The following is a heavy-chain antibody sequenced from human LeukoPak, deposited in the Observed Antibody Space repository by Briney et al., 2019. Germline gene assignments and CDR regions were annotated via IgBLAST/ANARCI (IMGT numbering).Heavy chain of an antibody. Sequence: GGSLRLSCAASGFTFSSYWMHWVRQAPGKGLVWVSRINRDGSSIRYAHSVKRRFTISRDNDKNTLYLQMNSLRPENTVVDYFASDLDITMSHDYWGQGTLATVSS. D-gene: IGHD3-10*02. J-gene: IGHJ4*02. CDR1: GFTFSSYW. V-gene: IGHV3-74*01. CDR3: ASDLDITMSHDY. CDR2: INRDGSSI.